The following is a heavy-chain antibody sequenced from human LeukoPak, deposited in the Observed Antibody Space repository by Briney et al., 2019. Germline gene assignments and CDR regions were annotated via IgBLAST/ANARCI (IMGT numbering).Heavy chain of an antibody. CDR3: ARVVDHDYGDYYLDY. V-gene: IGHV3-23*01. Sequence: GGSLRLSCAAAGFTFTEFHMTWVRQAPGKGLEWASGIINSGGSTYYADSVKGRFTISRDNSRNTLYLQMNSLRAEDTAVYYCARVVDHDYGDYYLDYWGQGTLVTVSS. J-gene: IGHJ4*02. CDR2: IINSGGST. D-gene: IGHD4-17*01. CDR1: GFTFTEFH.